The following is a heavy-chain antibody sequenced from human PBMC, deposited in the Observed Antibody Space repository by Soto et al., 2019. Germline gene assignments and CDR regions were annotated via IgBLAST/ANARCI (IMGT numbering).Heavy chain of an antibody. CDR1: GGSISNGDLY. J-gene: IGHJ4*01. Sequence: QVQLQESGPGLVKPSQTLSLTCNVFGGSISNGDLYWSWIRQPPGKGLEWIGYIYYSGSTYYNPSLIIPVTISVARPFNEFSLKLISVTAAHTAVYYCARVNLQGTAYAFHYWGHGILVIVAS. V-gene: IGHV4-30-4*01. CDR3: ARVNLQGTAYAFHY. CDR2: IYYSGST. D-gene: IGHD1-1*01.